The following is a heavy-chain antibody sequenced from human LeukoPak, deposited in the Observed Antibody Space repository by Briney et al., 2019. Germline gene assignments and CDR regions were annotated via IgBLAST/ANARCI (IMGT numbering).Heavy chain of an antibody. D-gene: IGHD3-22*01. J-gene: IGHJ4*02. CDR1: GGSFSGYY. CDR2: INHSGST. CDR3: ARDPFGYYYDSSGYYPPDY. V-gene: IGHV4-34*01. Sequence: SETLSLTCAVYGGSFSGYYWSWIRQPPGKGLEWIGEINHSGSTNYNPSLKSRVTISVDTSKNQFSLKLSPVTAADTAVYHCARDPFGYYYDSSGYYPPDYWGQGTLVTVSS.